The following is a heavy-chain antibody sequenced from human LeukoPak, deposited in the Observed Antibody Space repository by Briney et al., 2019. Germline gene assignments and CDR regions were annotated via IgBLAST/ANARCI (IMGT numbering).Heavy chain of an antibody. CDR1: GFTFSSYS. CDR3: ARDLEYSSYLMGWFDP. V-gene: IGHV3-21*01. CDR2: ISSNSFYT. D-gene: IGHD6-6*01. J-gene: IGHJ5*02. Sequence: GGSLRLSCAASGFTFSSYSMNWVRQAPGKGLEWVASISSNSFYTYYVVSVKGRLTISRDNAKNSLSLQMNSLRVEDTAVYYCARDLEYSSYLMGWFDPWGQGTLVTVSS.